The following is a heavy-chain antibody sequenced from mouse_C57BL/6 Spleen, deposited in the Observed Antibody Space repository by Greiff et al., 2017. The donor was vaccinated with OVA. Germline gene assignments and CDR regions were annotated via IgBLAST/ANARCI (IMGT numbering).Heavy chain of an antibody. CDR1: GYTFTSYW. J-gene: IGHJ2*01. D-gene: IGHD3-2*02. Sequence: QVQLQQPGAELVRPGSSVKLSCKASGYTFTSYWMDWVQQRPGQGLEWIGNIYPSDSETHYNQKFKDKATLTVDKSSSTAYMQLSSLTSEDSAVYYCARSVLDSSGCDYWGQGTTLTVSS. V-gene: IGHV1-61*01. CDR3: ARSVLDSSGCDY. CDR2: IYPSDSET.